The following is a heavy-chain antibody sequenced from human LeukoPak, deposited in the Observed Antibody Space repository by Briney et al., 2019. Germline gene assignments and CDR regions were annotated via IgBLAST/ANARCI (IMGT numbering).Heavy chain of an antibody. J-gene: IGHJ4*02. CDR2: ISSSSSYI. CDR1: GFTFSRYS. Sequence: GSLRLSCAASGFTFSRYSMNWVRQAPGKGLEWVSSISSSSSYIYYADSVKGRFTISRDNAKNSLYLQMNSLRVEDTAVYYCARDKVAGSMAGSNFDYWGQGTLVTVSS. CDR3: ARDKVAGSMAGSNFDY. V-gene: IGHV3-21*01. D-gene: IGHD6-19*01.